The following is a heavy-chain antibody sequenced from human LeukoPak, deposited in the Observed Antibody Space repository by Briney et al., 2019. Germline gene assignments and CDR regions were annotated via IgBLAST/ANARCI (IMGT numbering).Heavy chain of an antibody. D-gene: IGHD6-19*01. CDR1: GGSFSGYY. CDR2: INHSGST. J-gene: IGHJ4*02. V-gene: IGHV4-34*01. CDR3: ASNIAVATVTDY. Sequence: SETLSLTCAVYGGSFSGYYWSWIRQPPGKGLEWIGEINHSGSTNYNPSLKSRVTISVDTSKNQFSLKLSSVTAADTAVYYCASNIAVATVTDYWGQGTLVTVSS.